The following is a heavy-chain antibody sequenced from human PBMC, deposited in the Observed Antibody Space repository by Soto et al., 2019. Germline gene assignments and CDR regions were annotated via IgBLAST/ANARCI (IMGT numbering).Heavy chain of an antibody. J-gene: IGHJ4*02. Sequence: EVQLLESGEGLVQGGESLRLSCPASGFTFSNYPMSWVRQVPGKGLAWVSSISASGGSTYYADSVRGRFTISRDNSKNTQYLQMNILRAEYTAVYYCAKNNLFGSGTKDYWGQGTLVTVSS. CDR2: ISASGGST. CDR1: GFTFSNYP. CDR3: AKNNLFGSGTKDY. V-gene: IGHV3-23*01. D-gene: IGHD3-10*01.